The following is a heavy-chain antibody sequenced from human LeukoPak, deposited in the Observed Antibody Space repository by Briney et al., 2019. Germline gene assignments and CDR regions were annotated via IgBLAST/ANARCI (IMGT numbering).Heavy chain of an antibody. Sequence: GGSLRLSCAASGFTFSSYWMSWVRQAPGKGLEWVANIKQNGSEKYYVDSVQGRFTISRDNAKNSLYLQMNSLRAEDTAVYYCARDGGRLPTPPYYYYYYMDGWGKGTTVTVSS. V-gene: IGHV3-7*01. CDR1: GFTFSSYW. J-gene: IGHJ6*03. CDR2: IKQNGSEK. CDR3: ARDGGRLPTPPYYYYYYMDG. D-gene: IGHD2-15*01.